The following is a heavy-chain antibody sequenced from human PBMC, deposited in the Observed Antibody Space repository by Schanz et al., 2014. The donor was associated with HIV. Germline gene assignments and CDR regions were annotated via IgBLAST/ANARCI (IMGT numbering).Heavy chain of an antibody. J-gene: IGHJ6*02. D-gene: IGHD2-21*01. Sequence: GPEVKQPGASVKVSCEASGYVFPDYGISWVRQAPGQGLEWMGKIIPIFGTANYAQKFQGRVTITADESTSTAYMELRSLRSEDTAVYYCSRFGVFDLVVHYYGMDVWGQGTTVTVS. CDR1: GYVFPDYG. V-gene: IGHV1-69*15. CDR3: SRFGVFDLVVHYYGMDV. CDR2: IIPIFGTA.